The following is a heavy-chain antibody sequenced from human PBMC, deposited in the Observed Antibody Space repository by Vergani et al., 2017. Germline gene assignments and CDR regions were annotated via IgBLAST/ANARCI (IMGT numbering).Heavy chain of an antibody. V-gene: IGHV3-9*01. J-gene: IGHJ6*02. CDR2: ISWNSGSI. CDR1: GFSFPGYA. Sequence: EVQLLESGGGLVQPGGSLRLSCEASGFSFPGYAMSWVRQAPGKGLEWVSGISWNSGSIGYADSVKGRFTISRDNAKNSLFLEMNSLRFEDTAVYYCARVLGYSYGSDYYGMDVWGQGTTVTVSS. CDR3: ARVLGYSYGSDYYGMDV. D-gene: IGHD5-18*01.